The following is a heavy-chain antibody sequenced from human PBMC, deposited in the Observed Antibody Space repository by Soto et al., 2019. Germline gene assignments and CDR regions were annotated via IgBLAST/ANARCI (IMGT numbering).Heavy chain of an antibody. CDR3: ARDLTAHYDFLAARYYYGMDV. V-gene: IGHV3-74*01. J-gene: IGHJ6*02. Sequence: GGSLRLSCAASGFTFSSYWMHWVRQAPGKGLVWVSRINSDVSSTSYADSVKGRFTISRDNAKNTLYLQMNSLRAEDTAVYYCARDLTAHYDFLAARYYYGMDVWGQGTTVTVSS. CDR2: INSDVSST. CDR1: GFTFSSYW. D-gene: IGHD3-16*01.